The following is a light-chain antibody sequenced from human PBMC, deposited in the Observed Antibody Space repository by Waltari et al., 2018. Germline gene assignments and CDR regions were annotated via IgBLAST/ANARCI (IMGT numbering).Light chain of an antibody. CDR2: RAA. CDR3: QQRSDWPRT. Sequence: IVLTQSPATLSLSPGERAPLSCRASQGVSSYLAWYQQRPGQAPRLLIYRAANRATGIPARFSRSGSGTDFTLTISSLEPEDFAVYYWQQRSDWPRTFGQGTKVEIK. CDR1: QGVSSY. V-gene: IGKV3-11*01. J-gene: IGKJ1*01.